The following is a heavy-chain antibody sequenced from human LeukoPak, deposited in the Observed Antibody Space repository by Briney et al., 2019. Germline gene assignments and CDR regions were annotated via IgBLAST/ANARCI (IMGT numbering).Heavy chain of an antibody. CDR2: ISGSGGST. Sequence: GGSLRLSCVASGFTFSSYGMSWVRQAPGKGLEWVSGISGSGGSTYYADSVKGRFTISRDNSKKTLYLQMNSLRAEDTAVYYCAKDRGWLPFDYWGQGTLVIVSS. CDR3: AKDRGWLPFDY. J-gene: IGHJ4*02. D-gene: IGHD5-24*01. CDR1: GFTFSSYG. V-gene: IGHV3-23*01.